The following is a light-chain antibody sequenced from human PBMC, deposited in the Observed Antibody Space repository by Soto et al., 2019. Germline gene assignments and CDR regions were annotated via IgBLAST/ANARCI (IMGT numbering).Light chain of an antibody. CDR2: VAS. Sequence: DIQMTQSPSSLSASVGDRVTITCRASQNIINYLNWYQQKPGKAPQLLIYVASRLESGVPSRFSGSGSETDFTLTISSLQPEDFAPYYCQQSYTALTTLGQGKPLEIK. J-gene: IGKJ5*01. V-gene: IGKV1-39*01. CDR1: QNIINY. CDR3: QQSYTALTT.